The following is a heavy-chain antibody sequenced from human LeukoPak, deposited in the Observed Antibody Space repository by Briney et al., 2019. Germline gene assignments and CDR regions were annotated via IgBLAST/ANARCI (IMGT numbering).Heavy chain of an antibody. J-gene: IGHJ4*02. Sequence: AGGSLRLSCAASGFTFSSYSMNWVRQAPGKGLEWVSSISSSSSYIYYADSVKGRFTISRDNAKNSLYLQMNSLRAEDTAVYYCARAPRYGGYGFDYWGQGTLVTVSS. D-gene: IGHD5-12*01. CDR2: ISSSSSYI. V-gene: IGHV3-21*01. CDR1: GFTFSSYS. CDR3: ARAPRYGGYGFDY.